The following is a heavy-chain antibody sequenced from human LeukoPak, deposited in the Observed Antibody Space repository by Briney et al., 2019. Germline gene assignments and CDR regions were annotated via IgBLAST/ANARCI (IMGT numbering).Heavy chain of an antibody. CDR1: GYTFTNYY. J-gene: IGHJ4*02. CDR3: AXXESARRDIAVAGVSDY. V-gene: IGHV1-46*01. Sequence: ASVKVSCKASGYTFTNYYIHWVRQAPGQGLEWMGIINPSGGSTSYAQKVRGRVTMTRDTSTSTVYMELSSLRSEDTAMYYCAXXESARRDIAVAGVSDYWGQGTLVTVSS. CDR2: INPSGGST. D-gene: IGHD6-19*01.